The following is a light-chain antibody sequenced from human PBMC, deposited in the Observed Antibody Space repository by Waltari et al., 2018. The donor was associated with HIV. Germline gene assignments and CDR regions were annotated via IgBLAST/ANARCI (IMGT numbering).Light chain of an antibody. J-gene: IGLJ2*01. CDR1: SSDVATYKL. Sequence: QSALTQPASVSGSPGQSITISCTRTSSDVATYKLVSWYQQHPGIAPKLMIYEVSKRPSGVSDRFSGSKSGDTDSLTISGLQAEDEADYYCCSYVSNVIFGGGTKLTVL. CDR2: EVS. CDR3: CSYVSNVI. V-gene: IGLV2-23*02.